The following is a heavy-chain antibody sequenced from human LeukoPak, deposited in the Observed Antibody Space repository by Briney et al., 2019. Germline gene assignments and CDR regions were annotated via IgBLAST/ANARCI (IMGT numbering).Heavy chain of an antibody. Sequence: GASVKVSCKASGYTFTGYYMHWVRQAPGQGLEWMGWINPNSGGTNYAQKFQGRVTMTRDPSISTAYMELGRLRSADTAVYSFARSAAGGRGYHWFAPWGQGTLVTVSS. V-gene: IGHV1-2*02. CDR2: INPNSGGT. D-gene: IGHD6-13*01. CDR3: ARSAAGGRGYHWFAP. CDR1: GYTFTGYY. J-gene: IGHJ5*02.